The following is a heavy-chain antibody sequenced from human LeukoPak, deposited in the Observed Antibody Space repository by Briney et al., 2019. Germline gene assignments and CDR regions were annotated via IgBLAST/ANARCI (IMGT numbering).Heavy chain of an antibody. V-gene: IGHV1-18*01. Sequence: AAVKVSCKASGYTFTSYGISWVRQAPGQGLEWMGWISAYNDNTNYAQKLQGRVTMTTDTSTSTAYMELRSLRSDDTAVYYCARDLLTDLSSWYLRGDDAFDIWGQGTMVTVSS. D-gene: IGHD6-13*01. CDR1: GYTFTSYG. CDR2: ISAYNDNT. CDR3: ARDLLTDLSSWYLRGDDAFDI. J-gene: IGHJ3*02.